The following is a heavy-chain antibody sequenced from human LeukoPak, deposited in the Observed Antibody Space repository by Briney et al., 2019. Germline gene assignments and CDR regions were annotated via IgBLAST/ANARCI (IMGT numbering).Heavy chain of an antibody. V-gene: IGHV1-69*05. CDR3: ARDHTGTPSRGAFDI. Sequence: SSVKVSCKASGGTFSSYAISWVRQAPGQGLEWMGRIIPIFGTANYAQKFQGRVTITTDESTSTAYMELSSLRSEDTAVYYCARDHTGTPSRGAFDIWGQGTMVTVSS. CDR2: IIPIFGTA. CDR1: GGTFSSYA. J-gene: IGHJ3*02. D-gene: IGHD1-1*01.